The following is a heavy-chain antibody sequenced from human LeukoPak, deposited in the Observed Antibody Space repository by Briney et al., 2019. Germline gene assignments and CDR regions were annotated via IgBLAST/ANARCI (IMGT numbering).Heavy chain of an antibody. CDR1: GFTFSSYS. CDR2: ISYDGSNK. J-gene: IGHJ6*02. Sequence: PGGSLRLSYAASGFTFSSYSMHWVRQAPGKGLEWVAVISYDGSNKYYADSVKGRFTISRDNFKDKLALQKNSLRAEDTAVYYGARDRITHLWGGSRSVYYYYGMDVWGQGTTVTVSS. D-gene: IGHD3-3*01. CDR3: ARDRITHLWGGSRSVYYYYGMDV. V-gene: IGHV3-30-3*01.